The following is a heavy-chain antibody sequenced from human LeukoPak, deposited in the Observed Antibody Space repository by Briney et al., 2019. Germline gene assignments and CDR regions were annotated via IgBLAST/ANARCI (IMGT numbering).Heavy chain of an antibody. J-gene: IGHJ4*02. D-gene: IGHD5-24*01. CDR3: ARRDGCGSVYFDH. CDR1: ALTFSSYG. V-gene: IGHV3-23*01. CDR2: ITGSGAST. Sequence: PGGSLRLSCAASALTFSSYGMSWVRQAPGTGLGRVSAITGSGASTFYADSVKGRFTISRDNSKNTLYLQMHSLRADDTAVYYCARRDGCGSVYFDHWGQGTLVTVSS.